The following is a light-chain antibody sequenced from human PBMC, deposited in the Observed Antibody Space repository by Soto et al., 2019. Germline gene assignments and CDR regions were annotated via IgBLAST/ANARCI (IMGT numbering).Light chain of an antibody. CDR1: QSVSSTY. J-gene: IGKJ3*01. CDR3: QQYGSSPL. Sequence: IVVTKSPGTMSLSPGERATLSCRASQSVSSTYLDWYQQIPGQAPRLLIFGASSRATGIPDRFSGSGSGRDFTLTISRLEPEDFAVYYCQQYGSSPLFGPGTKVDIK. V-gene: IGKV3-20*01. CDR2: GAS.